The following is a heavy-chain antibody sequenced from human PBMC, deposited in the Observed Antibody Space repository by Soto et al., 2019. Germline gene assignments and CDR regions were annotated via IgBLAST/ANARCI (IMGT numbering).Heavy chain of an antibody. CDR1: GFTFSSYS. V-gene: IGHV3-21*01. Sequence: PGCSLRLSCAASGFTFSSYSMNWVRQAPGKGLEWVSSISSSSSYIYYADSVKGRFTISRDNAKNSLYLQMNSLRAEDTAVYYCAREIVVGVPAAIRPFDYWGKGTLVTVSS. CDR3: AREIVVGVPAAIRPFDY. D-gene: IGHD2-2*02. CDR2: ISSSSSYI. J-gene: IGHJ4*02.